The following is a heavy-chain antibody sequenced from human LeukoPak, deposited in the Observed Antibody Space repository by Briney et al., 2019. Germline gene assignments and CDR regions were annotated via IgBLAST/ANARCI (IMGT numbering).Heavy chain of an antibody. Sequence: PGGSLRLSCAASGFTFSSYWMSWVRQAPGKGLEWVANIKQDGSEKYYVDSVKGRFTISRDDAKNSLDLQMNSLRAEDTAVYYCARHSQSARYNWFDRWGQGTLVTVSS. CDR3: ARHSQSARYNWFDR. J-gene: IGHJ5*02. CDR2: IKQDGSEK. V-gene: IGHV3-7*01. CDR1: GFTFSSYW.